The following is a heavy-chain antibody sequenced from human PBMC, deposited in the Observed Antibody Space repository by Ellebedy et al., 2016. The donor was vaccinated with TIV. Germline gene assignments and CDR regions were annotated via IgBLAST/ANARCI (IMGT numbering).Heavy chain of an antibody. Sequence: AASVKVSCKASGFTFSAYYFHCVRQAPGQGLEWMGWINPDSDKRYAPKFQGRATKTRDASISTVYMELIGLRFDDTAVYYCMRDESAGEDIAADSWGQGTLVTVSS. V-gene: IGHV1-2*02. D-gene: IGHD2-15*01. J-gene: IGHJ4*02. CDR3: MRDESAGEDIAADS. CDR2: INPDSDK. CDR1: GFTFSAYY.